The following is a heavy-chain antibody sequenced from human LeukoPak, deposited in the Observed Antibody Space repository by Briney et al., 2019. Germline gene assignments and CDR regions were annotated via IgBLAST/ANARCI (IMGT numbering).Heavy chain of an antibody. CDR2: IYYSGDT. J-gene: IGHJ3*01. V-gene: IGHV4-39*01. CDR3: ARHFFQYDGGGYST. CDR1: GVSISSSSYF. Sequence: SETLSLTCTVSGVSISSSSYFCRWIRQPPGKELGWNGSIYYSGDTYYIKSLMSRVTISVATSKNKFSLKLSSVTAADTAVYYCARHFFQYDGGGYSTWGQGTMVTVSS. D-gene: IGHD3-22*01.